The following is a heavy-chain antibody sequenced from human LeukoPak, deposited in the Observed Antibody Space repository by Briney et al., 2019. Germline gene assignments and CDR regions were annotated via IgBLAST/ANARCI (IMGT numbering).Heavy chain of an antibody. CDR2: ISSSSSYI. D-gene: IGHD2-21*02. V-gene: IGHV3-21*01. Sequence: PGGSLRLSCAASGFTFSSYSMNWVRQAPGKGLEWVSSISSSSSYIYYADSVKGRFTISGDNAKNSLYLQMNSLRAEDTAVYYCARGVVVTAPDAFDIWGQGTMVTVSS. CDR1: GFTFSSYS. J-gene: IGHJ3*02. CDR3: ARGVVVTAPDAFDI.